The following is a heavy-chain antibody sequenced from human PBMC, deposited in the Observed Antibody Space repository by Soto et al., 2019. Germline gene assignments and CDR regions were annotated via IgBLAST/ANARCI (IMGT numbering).Heavy chain of an antibody. CDR3: ARDLHPSTYYDLRSGYPPNNWFDP. D-gene: IGHD3-3*01. J-gene: IGHJ5*02. CDR1: GYTFTSYA. CDR2: INAGNGNT. V-gene: IGHV1-3*01. Sequence: ASVKVSCKASGYTFTSYAMHWVRQAPGQRLQWMGWINAGNGNTKYSQKFRGRVTITRDTSASTAYMELSSLRSEDTAVYYCARDLHPSTYYDLRSGYPPNNWFDPWGQGTLVTVSS.